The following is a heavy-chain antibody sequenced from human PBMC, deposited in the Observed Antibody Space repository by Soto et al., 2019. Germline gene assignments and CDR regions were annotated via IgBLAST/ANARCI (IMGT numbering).Heavy chain of an antibody. J-gene: IGHJ4*02. CDR1: GYTFPTKV. Sequence: QVQLVQSGAEVKKPGPSGRFSCKASGYTFPTKVITWGRQAPGQGLDGRGWISAYNGNTNYAQKLQGRVTMTTDTSTSTAYMELRSLRSDDTAVYYCARDDAKIAIFGVVIPFDYWGQGTLVTVSS. CDR3: ARDDAKIAIFGVVIPFDY. D-gene: IGHD3-3*01. CDR2: ISAYNGNT. V-gene: IGHV1-18*01.